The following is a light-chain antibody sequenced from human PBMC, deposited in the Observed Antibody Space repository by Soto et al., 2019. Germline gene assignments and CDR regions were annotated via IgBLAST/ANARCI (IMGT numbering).Light chain of an antibody. CDR3: LQHNSYPLT. Sequence: DIQMTQSPSSLSAPVGGRVTITCRASQGIRRDLGWYQQKPGKAPTRLIYAVSSLHSGVPSRFSGSGSGTEITLTISSPQPEESATYYCLQHNSYPLTFGGGPRLRSN. CDR2: AVS. J-gene: IGKJ4*01. V-gene: IGKV1-17*01. CDR1: QGIRRD.